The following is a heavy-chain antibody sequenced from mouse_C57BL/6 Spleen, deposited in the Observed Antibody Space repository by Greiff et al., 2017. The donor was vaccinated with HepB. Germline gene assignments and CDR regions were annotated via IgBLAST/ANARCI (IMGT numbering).Heavy chain of an antibody. V-gene: IGHV3-6*01. J-gene: IGHJ3*01. CDR1: GYSITSGYY. CDR3: ARRSSGSAWFAY. Sequence: EVQLQQSGPGLVKPSQSLSLTCSVTGYSITSGYYWNWIRQFPGNKLEWMGYISYDGSNNYNPSLKNRISITRDTSKNQFFLKLNSVTTEDTATYDCARRSSGSAWFAYWGQGTLVTVSA. D-gene: IGHD3-2*02. CDR2: ISYDGSN.